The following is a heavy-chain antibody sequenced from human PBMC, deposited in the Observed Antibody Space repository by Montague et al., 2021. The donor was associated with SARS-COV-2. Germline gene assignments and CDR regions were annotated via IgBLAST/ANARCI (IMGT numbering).Heavy chain of an antibody. Sequence: SETLSLTCSVSGGSINNYYWGRVRQSPGKGLEWFGYIYYSGSVTTSYNPSLKSRVSISVDTSENQFSLKLTSVTAADTVVYYCARRGGGEVFARFMYWYFDVWSRGSLVTVSS. D-gene: IGHD2-21*01. CDR3: ARRGGGEVFARFMYWYFDV. J-gene: IGHJ2*01. CDR1: GGSINNYY. V-gene: IGHV4-59*13. CDR2: IYYSGSVTT.